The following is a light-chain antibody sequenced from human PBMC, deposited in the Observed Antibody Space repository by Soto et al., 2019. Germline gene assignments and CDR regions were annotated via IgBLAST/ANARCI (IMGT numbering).Light chain of an antibody. CDR3: QQYGSSPLT. V-gene: IGKV3-20*01. CDR2: GAS. J-gene: IGKJ4*01. Sequence: EIVFTQAPDTLSLSPGERATLSCRASQSVNASYLAWYQHKPGQAPRLLMYGASRRATGIPDRFSGSGSGTDFTLTISRLEPEDFVVYFCQQYGSSPLTLGGGTKVDIK. CDR1: QSVNASY.